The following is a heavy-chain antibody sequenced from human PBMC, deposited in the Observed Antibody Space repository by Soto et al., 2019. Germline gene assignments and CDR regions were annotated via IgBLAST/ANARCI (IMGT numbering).Heavy chain of an antibody. CDR2: IIPIFGTA. V-gene: IGHV1-69*13. J-gene: IGHJ4*02. CDR3: ARAAVAARPWGKDY. CDR1: GGTFSSYA. Sequence: ASVKVSCKASGGTFSSYAISWVRQAPGQGLEWMGGIIPIFGTANYAQKFHGRVTITADESTSTAYMELSSLRSEDTAVYYCARAAVAARPWGKDYWGQGTLVTVSS. D-gene: IGHD6-6*01.